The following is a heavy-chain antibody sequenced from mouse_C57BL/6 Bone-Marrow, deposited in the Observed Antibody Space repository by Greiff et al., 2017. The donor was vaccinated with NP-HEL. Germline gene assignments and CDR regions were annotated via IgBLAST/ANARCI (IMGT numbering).Heavy chain of an antibody. CDR1: GYTFTSYW. CDR2: IHPNSGST. V-gene: IGHV1-64*01. CDR3: ARYDGYYWFAY. Sequence: QVQLQQPGAELVKPGASVKLSCKASGYTFTSYWMHWVKQRPGQGLEWIGMIHPNSGSTNYNEKFKSMATLTVDKSSSTAYMQLSSLTSEDSAVYYCARYDGYYWFAYWGQGTLVTVSA. J-gene: IGHJ3*01. D-gene: IGHD2-3*01.